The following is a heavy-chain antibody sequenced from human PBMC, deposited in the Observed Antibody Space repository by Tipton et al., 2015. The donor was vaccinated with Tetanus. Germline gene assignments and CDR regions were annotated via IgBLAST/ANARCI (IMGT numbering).Heavy chain of an antibody. CDR2: IYYSGGP. CDR3: ARDQGGGRVVRLNWLDP. V-gene: IGHV4-31*03. J-gene: IGHJ5*02. Sequence: TLSLTCTVSGDSISRGGYFWNWIRPRPGKGPEGVGSIYYSGGPYYNPSLKSRVSMSVDTSKNQFSLNLSSVTAADTAVYYCARDQGGGRVVRLNWLDPWGQGTLVTVSS. D-gene: IGHD6-6*01. CDR1: GDSISRGGYF.